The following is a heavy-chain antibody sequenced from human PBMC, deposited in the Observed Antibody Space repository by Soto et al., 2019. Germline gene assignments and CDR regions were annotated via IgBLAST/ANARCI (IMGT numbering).Heavy chain of an antibody. J-gene: IGHJ5*02. D-gene: IGHD3-3*01. CDR1: GYTFTSYY. Sequence: ASVKVSCKASGYTFTSYYMHWVRQAPGQGLEWMGIINTSGGSTSYAQKFQGRVTMTRDTSTSTVYMELSSLRSEDTAVYYCAREPAFFGVFIFTCPWGRGTLVTVSS. CDR2: INTSGGST. V-gene: IGHV1-46*03. CDR3: AREPAFFGVFIFTCP.